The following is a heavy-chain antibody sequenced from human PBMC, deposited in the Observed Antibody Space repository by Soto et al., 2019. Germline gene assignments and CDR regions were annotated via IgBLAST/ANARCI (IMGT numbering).Heavy chain of an antibody. V-gene: IGHV1-69*12. J-gene: IGHJ6*02. Sequence: QVQLVQSGAEVKKPGSSVKVSCKASGGTFSNYAFSWVRQAPGQGLEWLGGIMPIFGAPDYAQKFQGRVTITADESTSTAYMEMRSRRSEDTAVYYCASWLKEDDIGNYYYGMDVWGQGTTVTVSS. D-gene: IGHD3-22*01. CDR2: IMPIFGAP. CDR1: GGTFSNYA. CDR3: ASWLKEDDIGNYYYGMDV.